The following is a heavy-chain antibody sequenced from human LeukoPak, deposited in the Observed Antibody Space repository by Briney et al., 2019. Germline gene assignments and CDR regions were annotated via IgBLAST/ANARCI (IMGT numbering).Heavy chain of an antibody. J-gene: IGHJ4*02. CDR1: GYTFTDYY. Sequence: ASVKVSCKASGYTFTDYYMHWVRQAPGQGLEWLGWINPNSGGTNYAQKFQGRVTMTRDTSISTAYMELSRLRSDDTAVCYCAREYYDSSAYSQEAIDYWGQGTLVTVSS. CDR3: AREYYDSSAYSQEAIDY. D-gene: IGHD3-22*01. CDR2: INPNSGGT. V-gene: IGHV1-2*02.